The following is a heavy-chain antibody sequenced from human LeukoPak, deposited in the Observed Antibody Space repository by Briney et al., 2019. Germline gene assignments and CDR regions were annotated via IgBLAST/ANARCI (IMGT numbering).Heavy chain of an antibody. J-gene: IGHJ3*01. CDR2: LNPSGDST. Sequence: ASVKISRKASGYTFTTYHMHWVRQAPGQGLEWMGVLNPSGDSTSFAQKFQGRLTVTMDTSTNSVFMELSSLRSEDTAVYYCVSGVNSPYDAFDLWGQGTMVTLSS. CDR1: GYTFTTYH. V-gene: IGHV1-46*01. CDR3: VSGVNSPYDAFDL. D-gene: IGHD7-27*01.